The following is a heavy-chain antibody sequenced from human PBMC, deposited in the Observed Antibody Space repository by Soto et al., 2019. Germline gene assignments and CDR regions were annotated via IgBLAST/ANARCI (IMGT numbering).Heavy chain of an antibody. J-gene: IGHJ4*02. CDR3: AKAPGMVAYFDY. D-gene: IGHD1-26*01. CDR2: ISGSGGST. Sequence: GPSLRLSCAASGFTFSSYAMSWVRQAPGKGLEWVSAISGSGGSTYYADSVKGRFTISRDNSKTTLYLQMNSLRAEDTAVYYCAKAPGMVAYFDYWGQGTLVNVSS. CDR1: GFTFSSYA. V-gene: IGHV3-23*01.